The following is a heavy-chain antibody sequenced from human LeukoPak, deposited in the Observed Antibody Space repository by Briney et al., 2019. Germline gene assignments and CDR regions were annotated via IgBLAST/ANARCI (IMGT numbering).Heavy chain of an antibody. CDR3: ASRSYCGGDCYSDAFDI. Sequence: PGGSLRLSCAASGFTFSSYAMHWVRQAPGKGLEWVAVISYDGSNKYYADSVKGRFTISRDNSKNTLYLQMNSLRAEDTAVYYCASRSYCGGDCYSDAFDIWGQGTMVTVSS. CDR1: GFTFSSYA. D-gene: IGHD2-21*02. V-gene: IGHV3-30*14. CDR2: ISYDGSNK. J-gene: IGHJ3*02.